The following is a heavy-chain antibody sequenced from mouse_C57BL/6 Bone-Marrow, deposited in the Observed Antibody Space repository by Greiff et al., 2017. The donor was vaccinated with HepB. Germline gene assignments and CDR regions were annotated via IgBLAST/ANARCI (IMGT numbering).Heavy chain of an antibody. V-gene: IGHV1-61*01. CDR3: ARRVLSAWFAH. CDR2: IYPSDSET. J-gene: IGHJ3*01. CDR1: GYTFTSYW. D-gene: IGHD1-1*01. Sequence: QVQLQQPGAELVRPGSSVKLSCKASGYTFTSYWTDWVKQRPGQGLEWIGNIYPSDSETHYNQKFKDKATLTVDKSSSTAYMQLSSLTSEDSAVYDGARRVLSAWFAHWGQGTPSTVSP.